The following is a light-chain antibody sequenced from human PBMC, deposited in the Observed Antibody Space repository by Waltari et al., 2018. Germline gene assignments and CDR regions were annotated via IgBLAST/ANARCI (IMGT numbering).Light chain of an antibody. CDR3: SSSTTTSAHVI. CDR2: RVA. CDR1: INDVGSSTF. J-gene: IGLJ2*01. Sequence: QSALSQPASVSGSPGQSISISCSGTINDVGSSTFVSCYQQHPGKAPQLIVFRVANRPSGISSRFSCSKSGNAASLTISGLQAEDEALYYCSSSTTTSAHVIFGGGTMLTVL. V-gene: IGLV2-14*03.